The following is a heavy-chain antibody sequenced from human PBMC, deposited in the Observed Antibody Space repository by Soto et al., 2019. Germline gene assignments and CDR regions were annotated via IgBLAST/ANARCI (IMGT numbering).Heavy chain of an antibody. CDR2: ISYDGSNK. CDR3: AKDRLHLGELSLYLDY. D-gene: IGHD3-16*02. V-gene: IGHV3-30*18. Sequence: QVQLVESGGGVVQPGRSLRLSCAASGFTFSSYGMHWVRQAPGEGLEWVAVISYDGSNKYYADSVKGRFTISRDNSKNTLYLQMNSLRAEDTAVYYCAKDRLHLGELSLYLDYWGQGTLVTVSS. CDR1: GFTFSSYG. J-gene: IGHJ4*02.